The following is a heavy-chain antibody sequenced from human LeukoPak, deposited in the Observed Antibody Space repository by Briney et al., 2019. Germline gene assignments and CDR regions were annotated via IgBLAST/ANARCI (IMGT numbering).Heavy chain of an antibody. Sequence: PGGSLRLSCAASGFTFSSYSMNWVRQAPGKGLEWVSSISSSSSYIYYADSVKGRFTISRDNAKNSLYLQMNSLRAEDTALYYCAKDGHWLVRGTYFDYWGQGTLVTVSS. CDR3: AKDGHWLVRGTYFDY. CDR2: ISSSSSYI. D-gene: IGHD6-19*01. V-gene: IGHV3-21*04. J-gene: IGHJ4*02. CDR1: GFTFSSYS.